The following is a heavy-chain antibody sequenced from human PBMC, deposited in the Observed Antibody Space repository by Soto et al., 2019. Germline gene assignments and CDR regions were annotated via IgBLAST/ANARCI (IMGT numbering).Heavy chain of an antibody. CDR1: GFTFSSYA. V-gene: IGHV3-64D*06. D-gene: IGHD3-3*01. CDR2: ISSNGGST. CDR3: VTPYYDFWSGYYTGGLDV. J-gene: IGHJ6*02. Sequence: GGSLRLSCSASGFTFSSYAMHWVRQAPEKGLEYVSAISSNGGSTYYADSVKGRFTISRDNSKNTLYLQMSSLRAEDTAVYYCVTPYYDFWSGYYTGGLDVWGQGTTVTVSS.